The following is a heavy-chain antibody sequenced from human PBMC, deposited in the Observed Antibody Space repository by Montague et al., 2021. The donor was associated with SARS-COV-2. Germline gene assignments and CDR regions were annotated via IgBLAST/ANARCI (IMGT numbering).Heavy chain of an antibody. CDR1: GFTFRDYY. V-gene: IGHV3-11*01. CDR3: ARDLAVDY. J-gene: IGHJ4*02. Sequence: SLRLSCAASGFTFRDYYMNWIRQAPGEGLEWVSSISSSGTTLYCASSVKGRFTISRDNAKNSLYLQMNSLRAEDTAVYYCARDLAVDYWGQGTLVTVSS. CDR2: ISSSGTTL.